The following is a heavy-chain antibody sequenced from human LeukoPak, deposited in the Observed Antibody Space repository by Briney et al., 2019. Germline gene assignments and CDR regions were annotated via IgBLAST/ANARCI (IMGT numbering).Heavy chain of an antibody. D-gene: IGHD3-22*01. Sequence: TSETLSLTCTVSGGSISSYYWSWIRQPPGKGLEWIGSIYYSGSTYYNPSLKSRVTISVDTSKNQFSLKLSSVTAADTAVYYCARRTVYYYDSSGYLNWFDPWGQGTLVTVSS. J-gene: IGHJ5*02. CDR3: ARRTVYYYDSSGYLNWFDP. V-gene: IGHV4-39*01. CDR1: GGSISSYY. CDR2: IYYSGST.